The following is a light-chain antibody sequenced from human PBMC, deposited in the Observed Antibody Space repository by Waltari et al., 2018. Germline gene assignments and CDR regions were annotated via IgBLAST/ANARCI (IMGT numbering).Light chain of an antibody. CDR3: SSYTTTSVL. V-gene: IGLV2-14*03. J-gene: IGLJ2*01. Sequence: QSTLTQPASVSGSLGQSITIPCPGPSRDVGGYNSVSWYQQHPGQGPKPMIFDVANRPSGVSNRFSGSKSGNTASLTISGLQAEDEADYICSSYTTTSVLFGGGTKLTVL. CDR1: SRDVGGYNS. CDR2: DVA.